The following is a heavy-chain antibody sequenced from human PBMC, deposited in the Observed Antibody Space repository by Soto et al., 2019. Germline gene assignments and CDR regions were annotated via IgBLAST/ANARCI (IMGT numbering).Heavy chain of an antibody. CDR3: ARSRGGYYYYGMDV. V-gene: IGHV4-39*02. D-gene: IGHD3-16*01. CDR1: GGSISSSSYY. CDR2: IYYSGST. Sequence: QLQLQESGPGLVKPSETLSLTCTVSGGSISSSSYYWGWIRQPPGKGLEWIGSIYYSGSTYYNPSLTIRAPISVDTSKTHFSLKLSSVTAADTAVYYCARSRGGYYYYGMDVWGQGTTVTVSS. J-gene: IGHJ6*02.